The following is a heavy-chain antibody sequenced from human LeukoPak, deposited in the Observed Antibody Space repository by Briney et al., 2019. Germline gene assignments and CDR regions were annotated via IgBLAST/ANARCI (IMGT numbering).Heavy chain of an antibody. V-gene: IGHV3-30*18. CDR2: ISSDGGTK. CDR3: AKDLLRYYYGMDV. CDR1: KFTFSNYG. J-gene: IGHJ6*02. Sequence: GRSLRLSCTASKFTFSNYGMQGVRQAPGKGLEWVAVISSDGGTKYYADSVKGRFTLSRDNSRNTLDLQMNSLGPEDTAVYYCAKDLLRYYYGMDVWGQGTTVTVSS.